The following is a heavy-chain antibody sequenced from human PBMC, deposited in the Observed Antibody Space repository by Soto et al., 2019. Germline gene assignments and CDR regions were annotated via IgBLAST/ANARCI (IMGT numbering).Heavy chain of an antibody. D-gene: IGHD4-4*01. Sequence: EVQLLESGGGLVQPGGSLRLSCAASGFTFSSYAMSWVRQAPGKGLEWVSAISGSGGSTYYADSVKGRFTISRDNSKNTLYLQMNGLRPEDTAVYYCAGGGHYSYYYYYYMDVWGKGTTVTVSS. V-gene: IGHV3-23*01. J-gene: IGHJ6*03. CDR1: GFTFSSYA. CDR3: AGGGHYSYYYYYYMDV. CDR2: ISGSGGST.